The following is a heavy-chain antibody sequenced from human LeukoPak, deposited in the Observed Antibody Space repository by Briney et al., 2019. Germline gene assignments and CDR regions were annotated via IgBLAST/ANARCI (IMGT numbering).Heavy chain of an antibody. J-gene: IGHJ3*02. CDR2: VSVYHGTT. CDR3: ARVTSLTTLTAFDI. CDR1: GYNFTTYS. V-gene: IGHV1-18*01. Sequence: ASVKVSCKASGYNFTTYSVNWVRQAPGQGLEWMGWVSVYHGTTNYARKVQGRVTMTTDTSTNTAYLELRSLRSDDTAVYYCARVTSLTTLTAFDIWGQGTMVTVSS. D-gene: IGHD4-11*01.